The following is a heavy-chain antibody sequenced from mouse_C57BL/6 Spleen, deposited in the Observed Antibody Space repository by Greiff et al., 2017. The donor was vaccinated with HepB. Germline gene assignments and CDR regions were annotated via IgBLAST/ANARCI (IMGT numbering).Heavy chain of an antibody. V-gene: IGHV1-80*01. D-gene: IGHD2-3*01. CDR3: ARGDGYSHFDY. CDR1: GYAFSSYW. CDR2: IYPGDGDT. Sequence: VQLQQSGAELVKPGASVKISCKASGYAFSSYWMNWVKQRPGQGLEWIGQIYPGDGDTNYKGKFKGQATRTADKSSSTAYMQLSSLTSEDSAVYFGARGDGYSHFDYWGQGTTLTVSS. J-gene: IGHJ2*01.